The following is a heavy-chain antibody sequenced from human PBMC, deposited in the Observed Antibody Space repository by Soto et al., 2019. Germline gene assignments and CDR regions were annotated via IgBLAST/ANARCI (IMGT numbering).Heavy chain of an antibody. CDR1: GFTFSSYW. CDR3: ARDQTSRYCSGGSCYSGWFDP. V-gene: IGHV3-7*05. CDR2: IKQDGSEN. J-gene: IGHJ5*02. D-gene: IGHD2-15*01. Sequence: EVQLVESGGGLVQPGGSLRLSCAASGFTFSSYWMSWVRQAPGKGLEWVANIKQDGSENYYVDSVKGRFTISRDHAKNSLYLQMNSLRAEATAVYYCARDQTSRYCSGGSCYSGWFDPWGQGTLVTVSS.